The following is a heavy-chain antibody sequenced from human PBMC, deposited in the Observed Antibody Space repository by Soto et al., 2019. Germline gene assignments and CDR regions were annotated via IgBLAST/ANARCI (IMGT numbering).Heavy chain of an antibody. CDR3: ASRSAVIAAAGPLGMDV. J-gene: IGHJ6*02. Sequence: EVQLVESGGGLVKPGGSLRLSCAASGFTFSSYSMNWVRQAPGKGLEWVSSISSSSSYIYYADSVKGRFTISRDSAKNSRYLQMNSLRAEDTAVYYCASRSAVIAAAGPLGMDVWGQGTTVTVSS. D-gene: IGHD6-13*01. CDR2: ISSSSSYI. V-gene: IGHV3-21*01. CDR1: GFTFSSYS.